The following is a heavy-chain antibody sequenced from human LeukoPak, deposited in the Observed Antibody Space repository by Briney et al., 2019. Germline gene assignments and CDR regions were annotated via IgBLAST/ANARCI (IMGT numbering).Heavy chain of an antibody. J-gene: IGHJ4*02. CDR2: MSAYNSNT. D-gene: IGHD6-19*01. V-gene: IGHV1-18*01. CDR1: GYSFTSYG. Sequence: ATVKVSCKASGYSFTSYGISWVRQAPGQGLEWMGWMSAYNSNTNYAQILQGRVTMTTDTSTSTAYMELRSLRYDDTAVYYCAREDSSGWSHFDYWGQGTLVTVSS. CDR3: AREDSSGWSHFDY.